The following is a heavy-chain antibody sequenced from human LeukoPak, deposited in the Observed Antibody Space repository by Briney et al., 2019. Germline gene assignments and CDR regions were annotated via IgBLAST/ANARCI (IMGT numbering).Heavy chain of an antibody. CDR1: GFTFSSYN. CDR3: ARDPIPTWGRASYYYYYYMDV. Sequence: GGSLRLSCAASGFTFSSYNMNWVRQAPGKGPEWVSSITSSSSYIYYADSVKGRFTISRDNAKNSLYLQMDSLRVEDTAVYYCARDPIPTWGRASYYYYYYMDVWGKGTTVTISS. CDR2: ITSSSSYI. J-gene: IGHJ6*03. V-gene: IGHV3-21*06. D-gene: IGHD7-27*01.